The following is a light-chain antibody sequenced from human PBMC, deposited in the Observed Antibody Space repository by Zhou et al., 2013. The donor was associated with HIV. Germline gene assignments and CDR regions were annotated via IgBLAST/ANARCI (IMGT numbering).Light chain of an antibody. Sequence: QSALTQPASVSGSPGQSIAISCTGTSSDVGSYNRVSWYQQSPGTGPKLMIYEVSNRPSGVPDRFSGSKSGNTASLTISGLQAEDEADYYCEAWDHSLNVVVFGRGTKLTVL. J-gene: IGLJ2*01. V-gene: IGLV2-18*01. CDR1: SSDVGSYNR. CDR3: EAWDHSLNVVV. CDR2: EVS.